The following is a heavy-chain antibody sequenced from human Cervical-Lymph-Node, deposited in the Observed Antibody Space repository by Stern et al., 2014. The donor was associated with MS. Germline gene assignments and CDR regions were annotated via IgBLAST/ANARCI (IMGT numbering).Heavy chain of an antibody. J-gene: IGHJ5*02. CDR1: GFTFDDYA. Sequence: VQLVESGGGLVQPGRSLRLSCAASGFTFDDYAMHRVRQAPGKGLEWVSGLSWSSGTIGYADSVKGRFTISRDNAKNSLYLQMNSLRAEDTALYYCAKDRGTSLSYSGWYVHWGQGTLVTVSS. V-gene: IGHV3-9*01. D-gene: IGHD5-12*01. CDR2: LSWSSGTI. CDR3: AKDRGTSLSYSGWYVH.